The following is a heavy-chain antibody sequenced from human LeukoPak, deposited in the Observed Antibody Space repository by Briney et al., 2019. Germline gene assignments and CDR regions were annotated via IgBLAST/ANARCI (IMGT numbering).Heavy chain of an antibody. V-gene: IGHV4-59*01. CDR3: AGRHTGTFEY. CDR1: GGSMSSYY. Sequence: SETLSLTCTVSGGSMSSYYWTWIRQPPGKGLEWIGYVYSSGSTNYNPSLESRVTISVDTSKNQFSLKLSSVTAADTAVYYCAGRHTGTFEYWGQGALVTVSS. CDR2: VYSSGST. D-gene: IGHD5-18*01. J-gene: IGHJ4*02.